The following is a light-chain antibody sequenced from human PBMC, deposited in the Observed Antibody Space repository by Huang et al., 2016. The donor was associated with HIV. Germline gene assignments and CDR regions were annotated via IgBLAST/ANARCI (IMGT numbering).Light chain of an antibody. CDR2: GAA. J-gene: IGKJ1*01. V-gene: IGKV3-15*01. CDR1: QSVNSN. Sequence: EIVMTQSPATLSVSPGESANLSCRASQSVNSNLAWYKQKPGQDPRLLIYGAATRATGIPARFSGSGSGTEFTLTISSLQSEDFAVYYCQQYNNWPRTFGQGTKLEIK. CDR3: QQYNNWPRT.